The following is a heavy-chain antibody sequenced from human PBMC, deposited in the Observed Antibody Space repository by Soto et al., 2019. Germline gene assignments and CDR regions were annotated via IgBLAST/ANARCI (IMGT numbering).Heavy chain of an antibody. V-gene: IGHV2-5*02. CDR1: GFSLSSSGVG. CDR2: IYGDDGE. Sequence: QITLKESGPTLVKPTQTLTLTCTFSGFSLSSSGVGVGWIRQPPGKALEWLALIYGDDGERYTPSLENRLTITKDTSKNQVVLTMTDMDSVDTATYYCAHREGDDYVWGSYKDAFDVWGQGPMVTVSS. CDR3: AHREGDDYVWGSYKDAFDV. J-gene: IGHJ3*01. D-gene: IGHD3-16*01.